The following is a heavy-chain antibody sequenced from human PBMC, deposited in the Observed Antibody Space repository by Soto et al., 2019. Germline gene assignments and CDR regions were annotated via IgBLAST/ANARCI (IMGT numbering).Heavy chain of an antibody. CDR2: ISYDGSNK. CDR3: SNDSEYSRGSYAY. CDR1: GFTFSSYG. J-gene: IGHJ4*02. D-gene: IGHD6-19*01. Sequence: GGSLRLACAASGFTFSSYGMHWVRQAPGKGLERVAVISYDGSNKYYADSVKGRFTISRENSKNTLNLQMNSLRAEDTAVYFCSNDSEYSRGSYAYWGPGTLVTVSS. V-gene: IGHV3-30*18.